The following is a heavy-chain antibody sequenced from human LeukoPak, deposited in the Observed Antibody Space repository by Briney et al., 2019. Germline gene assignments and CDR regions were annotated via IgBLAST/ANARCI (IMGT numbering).Heavy chain of an antibody. V-gene: IGHV1-18*01. CDR3: ARVGSAGYGDYRGAFDI. Sequence: ASVKVSCKASGYTFTSYAMNWVRQPPGQGLEWMGWISAYNGNTNYAQKLQGRVTMTTDTSTSTAYMELRSLRSDDTAVYYCARVGSAGYGDYRGAFDIWGQGTMVTVSS. CDR2: ISAYNGNT. D-gene: IGHD4-17*01. J-gene: IGHJ3*02. CDR1: GYTFTSYA.